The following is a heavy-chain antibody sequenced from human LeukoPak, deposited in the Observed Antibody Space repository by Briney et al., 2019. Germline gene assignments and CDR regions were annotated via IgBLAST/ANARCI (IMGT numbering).Heavy chain of an antibody. CDR1: TFTFSSYS. CDR2: IWYDGSNK. D-gene: IGHD1-1*01. Sequence: PGGTLSLTCAACTFTFSSYSMHWGSQATGKGLQSVVVIWYDGSNKYYADSVKGRFTIYRDNSQNTLYLQVNSLRAEDTAVYYCAKGNGGYYYYLDVGGKGTTVTVSS. V-gene: IGHV3-33*06. J-gene: IGHJ6*03. CDR3: AKGNGGYYYYLDV.